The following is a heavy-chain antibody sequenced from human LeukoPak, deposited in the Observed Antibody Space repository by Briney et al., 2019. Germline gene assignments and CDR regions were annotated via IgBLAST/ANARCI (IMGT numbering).Heavy chain of an antibody. V-gene: IGHV6-1*01. J-gene: IGHJ4*02. CDR1: GDSVSTNSAA. Sequence: SQTLSLNCAISGDSVSTNSAAWSWIRQSPSRGLEWLGRTYYRSKWFNDYAVSVRSRITITPDTSKNQFSLQLNSVTPEDTAVYFCARYVYGGNTGGIDYWGQGTLVTVSS. D-gene: IGHD4-23*01. CDR3: ARYVYGGNTGGIDY. CDR2: TYYRSKWFN.